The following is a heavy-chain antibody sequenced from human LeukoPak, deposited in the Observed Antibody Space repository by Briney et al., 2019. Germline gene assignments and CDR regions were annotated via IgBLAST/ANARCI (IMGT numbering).Heavy chain of an antibody. Sequence: LRTLSLSCAVSVVCICSYYRSWVCQPPRKGLEWIGYIYYSGSTNDNPSLKSRVTISVDTSKNQFSLKLSSVTAADTAVYYCVRETVYSSSLLDYWGQGTLVTVSS. CDR3: VRETVYSSSLLDY. CDR2: IYYSGST. CDR1: VVCICSYY. V-gene: IGHV4-59*01. J-gene: IGHJ4*02. D-gene: IGHD6-13*01.